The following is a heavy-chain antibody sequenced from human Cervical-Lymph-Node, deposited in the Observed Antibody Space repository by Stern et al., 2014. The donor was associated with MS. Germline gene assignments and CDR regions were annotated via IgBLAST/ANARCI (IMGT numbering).Heavy chain of an antibody. Sequence: MQLVESGSEVKKPGASVKVSCKSSGDTFTKSDLHWVRQAPGHRPEWMGWINVDNGNTKYSQTFQGRVTITRDTVAKTAYMELSSLRSDDAAVYYCASGSVIRGGWLDPWGQGTMVTVSS. J-gene: IGHJ5*02. CDR1: GDTFTKSD. D-gene: IGHD3-16*02. CDR2: INVDNGNT. CDR3: ASGSVIRGGWLDP. V-gene: IGHV1-3*01.